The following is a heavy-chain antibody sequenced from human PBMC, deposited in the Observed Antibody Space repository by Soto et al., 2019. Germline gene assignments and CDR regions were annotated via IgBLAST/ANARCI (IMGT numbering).Heavy chain of an antibody. J-gene: IGHJ6*02. CDR2: INAGNGNT. D-gene: IGHD3-10*01. CDR1: GYTFTSYA. Sequence: GASVKVSCKASGYTFTSYAMHWVRQAPGQRLEWMGWINAGNGNTKYSQKFQGRVTITRDTSASTAYMELSSLRSEDTAVYYCARDKGLYGSGSYASSYYYYGMDVWGQGTTVTVSS. V-gene: IGHV1-3*01. CDR3: ARDKGLYGSGSYASSYYYYGMDV.